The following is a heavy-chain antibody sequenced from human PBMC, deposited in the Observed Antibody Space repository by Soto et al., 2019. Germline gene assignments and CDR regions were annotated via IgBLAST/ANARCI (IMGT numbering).Heavy chain of an antibody. D-gene: IGHD3-9*01. CDR3: TRKTPPTGMEV. CDR1: GFTLSSYD. V-gene: IGHV3-13*01. CDR2: IGSGGDT. J-gene: IGHJ6*02. Sequence: EVQLVESGGGLVQPGGSLRLSCAASGFTLSSYDIHWVRQATGEGLAWVSGIGSGGDTHYADSVKCRFIISREDGKNSLYLQMNNLRVGDTAVYYCTRKTPPTGMEVWGQGATVTVSS.